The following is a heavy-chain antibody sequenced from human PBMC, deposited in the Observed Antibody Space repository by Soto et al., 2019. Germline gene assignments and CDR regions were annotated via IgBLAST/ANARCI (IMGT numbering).Heavy chain of an antibody. Sequence: SVKVSCKASGGTFSSYAISWVRQAPGQGLEWMGGIIPIFGTANYAQKFQGRVTITADKSTSTAYMELSSLRSEDTAVYYCARGFNYHIYGMDVRGQGTTVSVSS. CDR2: IIPIFGTA. CDR1: GGTFSSYA. V-gene: IGHV1-69*06. CDR3: ARGFNYHIYGMDV. J-gene: IGHJ6*02.